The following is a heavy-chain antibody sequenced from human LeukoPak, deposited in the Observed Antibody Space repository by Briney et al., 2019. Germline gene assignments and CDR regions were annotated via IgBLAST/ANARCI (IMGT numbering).Heavy chain of an antibody. V-gene: IGHV1-69*04. Sequence: GASVKVSCKASGGTFSSYAISWVRQAPGQGLEWMGRLIPIFGIANYAQKFQGRVTITADKSTNTAYMELSSLRPEDTAVYYCARESLYCSNTSCHTPSDAFDIWGEGTMDTVSS. J-gene: IGHJ3*02. CDR3: ARESLYCSNTSCHTPSDAFDI. CDR2: LIPIFGIA. CDR1: GGTFSSYA. D-gene: IGHD2-2*01.